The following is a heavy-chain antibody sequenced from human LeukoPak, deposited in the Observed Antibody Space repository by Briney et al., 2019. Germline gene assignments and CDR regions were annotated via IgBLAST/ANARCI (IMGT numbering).Heavy chain of an antibody. CDR3: ARGETGHNY. CDR2: IHYSGST. J-gene: IGHJ4*02. V-gene: IGHV4-59*01. CDR1: GGSISTYY. D-gene: IGHD3-9*01. Sequence: ASETLSLTCTVSGGSISTYYWSWIRQPPGKGLEWIGYIHYSGSTNYNPSLKSRVTISGDTSKNQFPLHVKSVIAADTAVYCCARGETGHNYWGQGTLVTVSS.